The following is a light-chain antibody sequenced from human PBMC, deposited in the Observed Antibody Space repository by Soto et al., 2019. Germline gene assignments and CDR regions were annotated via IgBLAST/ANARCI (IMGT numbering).Light chain of an antibody. J-gene: IGKJ1*01. Sequence: DIQMTQAPSTLSASVGDRVTITCRASQSISYWLAWYQQKPGKAPNLLIYDASNWESGVPSRFSGSGFGTEFTLTISSLQPDDFATYYCQQYNRYSWTFGQGTKVDIK. V-gene: IGKV1-5*01. CDR2: DAS. CDR3: QQYNRYSWT. CDR1: QSISYW.